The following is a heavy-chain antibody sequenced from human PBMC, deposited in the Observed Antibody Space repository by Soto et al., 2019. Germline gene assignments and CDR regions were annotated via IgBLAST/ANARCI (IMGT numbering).Heavy chain of an antibody. CDR3: ASGGPQYQLLYT. J-gene: IGHJ5*02. D-gene: IGHD2-2*02. Sequence: QLQLQESGPGLVKPSETLSLTCTVSGGSISSSSYYWGWIRQPPGKGLEWIGSIYYSGSTYYNPSLKSRVTISVDTSKNLFSLTLSSVTAADTAVYYCASGGPQYQLLYTWGQGTLVTVSS. V-gene: IGHV4-39*01. CDR1: GGSISSSSYY. CDR2: IYYSGST.